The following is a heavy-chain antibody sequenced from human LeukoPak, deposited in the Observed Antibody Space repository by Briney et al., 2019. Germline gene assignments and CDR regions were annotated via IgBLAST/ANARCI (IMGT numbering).Heavy chain of an antibody. Sequence: ASVKVSCKASGYTFTSYGISWVRQAPGQGLEWMGWISAYNGNTNYAQKLQGRVTMTTDTSTSIAYMELRSLRSDDTAVYYCARGYCSSTSCPNDYWGQGTLVTVSS. CDR2: ISAYNGNT. CDR3: ARGYCSSTSCPNDY. V-gene: IGHV1-18*01. D-gene: IGHD2-2*01. J-gene: IGHJ4*02. CDR1: GYTFTSYG.